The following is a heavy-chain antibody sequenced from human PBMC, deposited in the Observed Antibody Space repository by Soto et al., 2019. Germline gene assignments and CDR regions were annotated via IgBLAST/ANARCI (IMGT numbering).Heavy chain of an antibody. J-gene: IGHJ4*02. V-gene: IGHV3-23*01. CDR1: GFTFSSYA. CDR2: ISGSGGST. D-gene: IGHD3-3*01. CDR3: ATPYYDFWSGLSQVAY. Sequence: QLGGSLRLSCASSGFTFSSYAMSWVRQAPGKGLEWVSAISGSGGSTYYADSVKGWFTISRDNSKNTLYLQMNSLRAEDTAVYYCATPYYDFWSGLSQVAYWGQGTLVTVSS.